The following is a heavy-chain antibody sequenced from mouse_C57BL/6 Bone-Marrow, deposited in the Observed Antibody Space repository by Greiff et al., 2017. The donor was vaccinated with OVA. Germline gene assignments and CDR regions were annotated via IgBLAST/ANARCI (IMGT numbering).Heavy chain of an antibody. V-gene: IGHV14-4*01. Sequence: VQLQQSGAELVRPGASVKLSCTASGFNIKDDYMHWVKQRPEQGLEWIGWIDPENGDTEYASKFQGKATITADTSSNTPYLQLSSLTSEDTAVYYSTTSYDGYYIAAWGQGTLVTVSA. CDR2: IDPENGDT. CDR3: TTSYDGYYIAA. J-gene: IGHJ3*01. CDR1: GFNIKDDY. D-gene: IGHD2-3*01.